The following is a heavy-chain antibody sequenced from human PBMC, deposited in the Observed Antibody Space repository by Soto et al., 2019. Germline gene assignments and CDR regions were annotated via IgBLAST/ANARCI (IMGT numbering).Heavy chain of an antibody. D-gene: IGHD5-18*01. CDR1: GYTFTSYG. V-gene: IGHV1-18*04. CDR3: SRDLPRGYSYGYYNYYGMDV. J-gene: IGHJ6*02. Sequence: ASVKVSCKASGYTFTSYGISWVRQAPGQGLEWMGWISAYNGNTNYAQKLQGRVTMTTDTSTSTAYMELRSLRSDDTAGYYCSRDLPRGYSYGYYNYYGMDVWGQGTTVTVSS. CDR2: ISAYNGNT.